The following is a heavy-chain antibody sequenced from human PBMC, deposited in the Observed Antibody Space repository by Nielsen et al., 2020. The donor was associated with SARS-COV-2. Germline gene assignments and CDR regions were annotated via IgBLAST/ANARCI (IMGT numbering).Heavy chain of an antibody. Sequence: ETLSLTCTVSGGSISRSNYYWGWVRQAPGKGLAWVSRIKSDGSGTTYADSVEGRFTISRDNAKNTLYLQMSSLRVEDTAVYYCARDFGYCKGATCTYYGMDVWGQGTTVTVSS. CDR3: ARDFGYCKGATCTYYGMDV. CDR2: IKSDGSGT. D-gene: IGHD2-2*03. V-gene: IGHV3-74*03. CDR1: GGSISRSNYY. J-gene: IGHJ6*02.